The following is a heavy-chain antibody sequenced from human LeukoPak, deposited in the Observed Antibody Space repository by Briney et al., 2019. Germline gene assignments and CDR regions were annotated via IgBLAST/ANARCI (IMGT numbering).Heavy chain of an antibody. D-gene: IGHD3-10*01. J-gene: IGHJ4*02. V-gene: IGHV3-23*01. CDR3: ARDRGGNYNY. CDR2: ISGSGGDT. Sequence: PGGSLRLSCAASGFTFSTYAISWVRQAPGKGLEWVSGISGSGGDTHYADSVKGRFTISRDNSKDTLYLQMNSLRAEDTAVYYCARDRGGNYNYWGQGTLVTVSS. CDR1: GFTFSTYA.